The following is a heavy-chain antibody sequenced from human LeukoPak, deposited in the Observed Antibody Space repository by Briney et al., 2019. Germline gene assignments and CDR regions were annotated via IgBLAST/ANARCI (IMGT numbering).Heavy chain of an antibody. D-gene: IGHD6-19*01. CDR3: TRRGIAVAGALDY. Sequence: SETLSLTFTVSGDSINSSSYYWGWIRQPPGKGPEWIGTMYYTGSTYYNPSLKSRVTMSVDTSKNQISLKLSSVTAANTAVYYCTRRGIAVAGALDYWGQGTLVTVSS. V-gene: IGHV4-39*01. CDR2: MYYTGST. CDR1: GDSINSSSYY. J-gene: IGHJ4*02.